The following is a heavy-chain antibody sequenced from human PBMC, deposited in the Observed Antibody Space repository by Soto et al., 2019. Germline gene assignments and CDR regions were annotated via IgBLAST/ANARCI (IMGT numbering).Heavy chain of an antibody. CDR2: IYHSGST. Sequence: PSETLSLTCAVSGGSISSSNWWGWVRPPPGKGLEWIGEIYHSGSTNYNPSLKSRVTISVDKSKNQFSLKLSSVTAADTAVYYCARDPGGVLADYYYYGMDVWGQGTTVTVSS. CDR3: ARDPGGVLADYYYYGMDV. D-gene: IGHD3-3*02. V-gene: IGHV4-4*02. J-gene: IGHJ6*02. CDR1: GGSISSSNW.